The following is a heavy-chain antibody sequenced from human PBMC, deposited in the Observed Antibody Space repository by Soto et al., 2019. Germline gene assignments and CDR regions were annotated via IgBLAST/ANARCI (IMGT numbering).Heavy chain of an antibody. V-gene: IGHV4-39*01. J-gene: IGHJ3*02. Sequence: QLQLQESGPGLVKPSETLSLTCTVSGGSISSSSYYWGWIRQPPGKWLEWIGSIYYSGSTYYNPSLKSRVTISVDTSKNQFSRNLSSVTAADTAVYYCERHDDYADAFDIWGQGTMVTVSS. CDR1: GGSISSSSYY. CDR2: IYYSGST. CDR3: ERHDDYADAFDI. D-gene: IGHD3-16*01.